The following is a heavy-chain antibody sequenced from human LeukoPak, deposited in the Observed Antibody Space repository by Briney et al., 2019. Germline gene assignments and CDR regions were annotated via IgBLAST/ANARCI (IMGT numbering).Heavy chain of an antibody. Sequence: GGSLRLSCAASGFTFSSYEMNWVRQAPGKGLEWVSSISSSSSYIYYADSVKGRFTISRDNAKNSLYLQMNSLRAEDTAVYYCARDGGDGYSDYWGQGTLVTVSS. CDR1: GFTFSSYE. V-gene: IGHV3-21*01. CDR2: ISSSSSYI. CDR3: ARDGGDGYSDY. D-gene: IGHD5-24*01. J-gene: IGHJ4*02.